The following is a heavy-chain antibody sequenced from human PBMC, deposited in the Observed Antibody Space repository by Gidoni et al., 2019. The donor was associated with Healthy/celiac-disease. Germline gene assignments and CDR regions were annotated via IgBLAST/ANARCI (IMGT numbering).Heavy chain of an antibody. CDR3: AKEYSSSWYGGGYFDY. J-gene: IGHJ4*02. V-gene: IGHV3-23*01. CDR2: ISGSGGST. D-gene: IGHD6-13*01. CDR1: GFTFSRYA. Sequence: EVQLLESGGGLVQPGGSLRLSCAASGFTFSRYAMSWVRQAPGKGLEWVSAISGSGGSTYYADSVKGRFTISRDNSKNTLYLQMNSLRAEDTAVYYCAKEYSSSWYGGGYFDYWGQGTLVTVSS.